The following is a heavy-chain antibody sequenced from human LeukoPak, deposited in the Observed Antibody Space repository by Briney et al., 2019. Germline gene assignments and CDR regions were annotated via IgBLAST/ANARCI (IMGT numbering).Heavy chain of an antibody. CDR2: IYSSGST. V-gene: IGHV4-59*02. CDR1: GGSVSGYY. Sequence: PSETLSLTCTVSGGSVSGYYWNWIRQPPGKGLEWIGYIYSSGSTDYNPSLKSRVTISADTSKNQFSLKLRSVTAADTAVYYCARDLGGVGATHFDYWGQGTLDTVSS. CDR3: ARDLGGVGATHFDY. J-gene: IGHJ4*02. D-gene: IGHD1-26*01.